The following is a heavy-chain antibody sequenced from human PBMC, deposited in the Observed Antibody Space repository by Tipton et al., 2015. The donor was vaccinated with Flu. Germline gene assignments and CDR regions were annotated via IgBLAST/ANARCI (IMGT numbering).Heavy chain of an antibody. Sequence: SLRLSCAASGFTFDAYAMYWVRQAPGKGLERVSGISWNSVNIDYVDSVRGRFTISRDNAKKTVYLQMNNLRAEDTALYYCARDSRYYEGSPSLDLDLWGQGTMVTVSS. CDR3: ARDSRYYEGSPSLDLDL. J-gene: IGHJ3*01. CDR1: GFTFDAYA. D-gene: IGHD3-22*01. CDR2: ISWNSVNI. V-gene: IGHV3-9*01.